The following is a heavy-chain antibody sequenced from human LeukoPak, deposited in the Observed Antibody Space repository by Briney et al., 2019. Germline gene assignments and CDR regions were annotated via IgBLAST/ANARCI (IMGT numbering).Heavy chain of an antibody. CDR1: GFTVSSNY. CDR3: ARDQITMVRGVIITHYYGMDV. Sequence: PGGSLRLSCAASGFTVSSNYMSWVRQAPGKGLEWVSVIYSGGSTYYADSVKGRFTISRDNSKNTLYLQMNSLRAEDTAVYYCARDQITMVRGVIITHYYGMDVWGQGTTVTVSS. J-gene: IGHJ6*02. V-gene: IGHV3-66*01. D-gene: IGHD3-10*01. CDR2: IYSGGST.